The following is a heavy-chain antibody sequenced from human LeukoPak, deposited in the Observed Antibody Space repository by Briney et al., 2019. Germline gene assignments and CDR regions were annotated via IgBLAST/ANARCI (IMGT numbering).Heavy chain of an antibody. CDR2: ISNSSRTI. J-gene: IGHJ6*02. V-gene: IGHV3-48*02. CDR1: GFTFSIYS. D-gene: IGHD3-22*01. Sequence: PGGSLRLSCAASGFTFSIYSMNWVRQAPGKGLEWVSYISNSSRTIYYADSVKGRFTISRDNAKNSLYLQVNSLRDEDTAVYYCARGGSGYGDYYYFYGMDVWGQGTTVTVSS. CDR3: ARGGSGYGDYYYFYGMDV.